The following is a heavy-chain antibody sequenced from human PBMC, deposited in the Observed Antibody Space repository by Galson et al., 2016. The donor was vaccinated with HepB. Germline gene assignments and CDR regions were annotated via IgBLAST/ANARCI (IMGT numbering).Heavy chain of an antibody. Sequence: SLRLSCAASGFTFGSYAIHWVRQAPGKGLEWLAVVSSDGSDKIYAPSVKGRFTISRDNSKNTLYLQMDSLRPEDTAVYYCAKEDYGDDNYYWGQGTLVTVSS. J-gene: IGHJ4*02. CDR2: VSSDGSDK. D-gene: IGHD4-17*01. V-gene: IGHV3-30*18. CDR3: AKEDYGDDNYY. CDR1: GFTFGSYA.